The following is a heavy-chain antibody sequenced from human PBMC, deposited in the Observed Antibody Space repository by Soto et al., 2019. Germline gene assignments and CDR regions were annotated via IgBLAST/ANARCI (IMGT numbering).Heavy chain of an antibody. J-gene: IGHJ4*02. CDR2: INPNSGGT. CDR1: GYTFTGSQ. D-gene: IGHD2-21*01. V-gene: IGHV1-2*02. Sequence: QVQLVQSGAEVKKPGASVKVSCKASGYTFTGSQIHWVRQAPGQGLEWMGWINPNSGGTNYAQKFQGRVTMTRDTSITTAYMERNGLTSDDTAVYYCARGRTIVSPGNWGQGTLVSVSS. CDR3: ARGRTIVSPGN.